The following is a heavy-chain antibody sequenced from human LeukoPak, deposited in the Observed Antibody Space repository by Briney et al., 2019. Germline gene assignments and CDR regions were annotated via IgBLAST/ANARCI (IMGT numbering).Heavy chain of an antibody. J-gene: IGHJ3*02. Sequence: TSSETLSLTCTVSGGSISSGGYYWSWIRQHPGKGPEWIGYIYYSGSTYYNPSLKSRVTISVDTSKNQFSLKLSSVTAADTAVYYCASELGYCSSTSCYHGAFDIWGQGTMVTVSS. CDR1: GGSISSGGYY. V-gene: IGHV4-31*03. D-gene: IGHD2-2*01. CDR2: IYYSGST. CDR3: ASELGYCSSTSCYHGAFDI.